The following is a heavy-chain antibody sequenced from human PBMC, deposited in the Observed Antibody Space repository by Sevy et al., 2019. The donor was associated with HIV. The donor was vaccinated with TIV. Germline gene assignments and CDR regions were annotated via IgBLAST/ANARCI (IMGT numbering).Heavy chain of an antibody. CDR3: ARDQETVTIEYFQH. D-gene: IGHD4-17*01. CDR1: GFTFSSYA. J-gene: IGHJ1*01. V-gene: IGHV3-30-3*01. Sequence: GGSLRRSCAASGFTFSSYAMHWVRQAPGKGLEWVAVISYDGSNKYYADSVKGRFTISRDNSKNTLYLQMNSLRAEDTAVYYCARDQETVTIEYFQHWGQGTLVTVSS. CDR2: ISYDGSNK.